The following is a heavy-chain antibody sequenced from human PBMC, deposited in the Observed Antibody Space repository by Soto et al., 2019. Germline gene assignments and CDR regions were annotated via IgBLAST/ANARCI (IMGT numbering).Heavy chain of an antibody. V-gene: IGHV3-23*01. Sequence: PGGSLRLSCAASGFTFSSYAMSWVRQAPGKGLEWVSAISGSGGSTYYADSVKGRFTISRDNSKNTLYLQMNSLRAEDTAVYYCANVYCSSTSCQNNWGQGTLVTVSS. J-gene: IGHJ4*02. CDR3: ANVYCSSTSCQNN. CDR1: GFTFSSYA. D-gene: IGHD2-2*01. CDR2: ISGSGGST.